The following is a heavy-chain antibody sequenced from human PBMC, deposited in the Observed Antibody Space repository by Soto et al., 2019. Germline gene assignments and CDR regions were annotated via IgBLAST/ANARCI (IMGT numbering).Heavy chain of an antibody. D-gene: IGHD6-13*01. CDR2: MNPNSGNT. CDR3: ARGREAAGTNHYYYMDV. CDR1: GYTFTSYD. V-gene: IGHV1-8*01. Sequence: ASVKVSCKASGYTFTSYDINWVRQATGQGLGWMGWMNPNSGNTGYAQKFQGRVTMTRNTSISTAYMELSSLRSEDTAVYYCARGREAAGTNHYYYMDVWGKGTTVTVSS. J-gene: IGHJ6*03.